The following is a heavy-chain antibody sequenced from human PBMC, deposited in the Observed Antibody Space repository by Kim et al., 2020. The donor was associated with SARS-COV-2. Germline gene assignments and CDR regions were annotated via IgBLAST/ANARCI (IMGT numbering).Heavy chain of an antibody. CDR3: ARLGVQALLNGGFDS. D-gene: IGHD3-16*01. J-gene: IGHJ4*02. Sequence: PSLKSRVTISVDTSKNQFSLKLTSVTAGDTAVYCCARLGVQALLNGGFDSWGRGTLVTVSS. V-gene: IGHV4-39*01.